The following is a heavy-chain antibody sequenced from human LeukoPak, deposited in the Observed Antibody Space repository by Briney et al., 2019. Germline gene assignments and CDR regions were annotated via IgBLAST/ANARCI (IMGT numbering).Heavy chain of an antibody. D-gene: IGHD3-9*01. CDR1: RYTFTSYV. CDR3: ARARAAYYDFFTGINWFDA. Sequence: GASVNASYSASRYTFTSYVISWVGQAPGHGLEWMGWIRAYNGITDYAKTLQGRVTITTDPSTSRAYMELWNLRADDTTAYYCARARAAYYDFFTGINWFDAWGQGTLVTVSS. CDR2: IRAYNGIT. V-gene: IGHV1-18*04. J-gene: IGHJ5*02.